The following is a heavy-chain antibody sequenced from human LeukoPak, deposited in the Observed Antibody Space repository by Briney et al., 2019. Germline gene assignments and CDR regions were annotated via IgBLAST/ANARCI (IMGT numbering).Heavy chain of an antibody. V-gene: IGHV3-69-1*02. Sequence: GGSLRLSCSASGFTFSDYDMNWVRQAPGKGLQWVSSISGLSTHIYYGDSVKGRFSISRDNAKNSVYLQMNSLGVEDTAIYYCGRAFPPLRTSSAGDLWGQGILVTVSS. CDR3: GRAFPPLRTSSAGDL. CDR2: ISGLSTHI. D-gene: IGHD3-16*01. CDR1: GFTFSDYD. J-gene: IGHJ4*02.